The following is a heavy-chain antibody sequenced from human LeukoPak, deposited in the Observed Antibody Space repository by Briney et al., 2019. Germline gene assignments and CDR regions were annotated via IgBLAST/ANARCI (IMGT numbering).Heavy chain of an antibody. V-gene: IGHV4-34*01. CDR3: GRGRYDGGNRNWFDP. D-gene: IGHD4-23*01. CDR1: RGSFSGYY. Sequence: SETLSLTCAVYRGSFSGYYWSWIRQPPGKGLEWIGEINHSGSTNYNPSLKSRVTISVDTSKNQFSLKLSSVAAAETAVYYCGRGRYDGGNRNWFDPWGQGTLVTVSS. CDR2: INHSGST. J-gene: IGHJ5*02.